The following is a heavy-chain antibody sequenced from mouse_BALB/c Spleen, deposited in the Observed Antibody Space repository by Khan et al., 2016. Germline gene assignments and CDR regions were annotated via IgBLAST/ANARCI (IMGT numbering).Heavy chain of an antibody. Sequence: QIQLVQSGPELKKPGETVKISCKASGYTFTNYGMNWVKQAPGKGLKWMGWINTNTGEPTYAEEFKGRFAFSLETSASTAYLQINNLKNEDTATYYCASWDGYYAWFAYWGQGTLVTVSA. D-gene: IGHD2-3*01. CDR3: ASWDGYYAWFAY. J-gene: IGHJ3*01. V-gene: IGHV9-3*02. CDR1: GYTFTNYG. CDR2: INTNTGEP.